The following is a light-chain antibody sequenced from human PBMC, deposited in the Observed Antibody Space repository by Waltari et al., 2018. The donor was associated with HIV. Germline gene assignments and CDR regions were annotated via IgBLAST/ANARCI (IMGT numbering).Light chain of an antibody. CDR2: DAS. V-gene: IGKV3-11*01. J-gene: IGKJ1*01. CDR3: QQRSNSPRT. Sequence: EIVLTQSPATLSLSPGERATLSCRASQSVSSYLAWYQQKPGQAPRLLIYDASNRATGIPARFSGSGSGTDFTLTISSLEPEDFAVYYCQQRSNSPRTFGQGTKVECK. CDR1: QSVSSY.